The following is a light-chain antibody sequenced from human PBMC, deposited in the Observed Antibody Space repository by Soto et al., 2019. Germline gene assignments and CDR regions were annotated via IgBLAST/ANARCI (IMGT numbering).Light chain of an antibody. V-gene: IGKV1-5*03. CDR2: KTS. Sequence: DIQMTQSPSTLSASVGDRVTITCRASQSISNWLAWYQQKPGKAPKLLIYKTSNLDSGVQSRFSGSGSGTELSLTIRSLQPDDFATYYCQQYKSFSLTFGGGTKVDI. CDR1: QSISNW. J-gene: IGKJ4*01. CDR3: QQYKSFSLT.